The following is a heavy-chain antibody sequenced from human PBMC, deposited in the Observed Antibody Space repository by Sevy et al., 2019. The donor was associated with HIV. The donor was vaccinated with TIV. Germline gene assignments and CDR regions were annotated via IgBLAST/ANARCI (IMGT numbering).Heavy chain of an antibody. V-gene: IGHV3-33*01. CDR1: GFTFSTYG. CDR3: ARDLEFYDYGDYGPAFMPDY. CDR2: IWFDGSNT. J-gene: IGHJ4*02. Sequence: GGSLRLSCAASGFTFSTYGMHWVRQAPGKGLEWVALIWFDGSNTYYADSVKGRFTFSRDIAKNTLNLQMNSLRAEDTAVYYCARDLEFYDYGDYGPAFMPDYWGQGTLVTVSS. D-gene: IGHD4-17*01.